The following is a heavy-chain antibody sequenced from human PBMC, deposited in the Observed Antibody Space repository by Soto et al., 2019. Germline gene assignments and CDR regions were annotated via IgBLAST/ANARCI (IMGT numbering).Heavy chain of an antibody. CDR1: GFSFSGYG. V-gene: IGHV3-30*18. CDR2: LTYDGDKE. Sequence: QVQLEESGGNVVQSGRSLRLSCAAYGFSFSGYGMHWVRQAPGKGLESVALLTYDGDKEYYADSVKGRFTISRDNSKNTVFLQMNSLRPEDTAVSYWGKDLMGEQWLGVMHYWGQGTLVTVSS. D-gene: IGHD6-19*01. J-gene: IGHJ4*02. CDR3: GKDLMGEQWLGVMHY.